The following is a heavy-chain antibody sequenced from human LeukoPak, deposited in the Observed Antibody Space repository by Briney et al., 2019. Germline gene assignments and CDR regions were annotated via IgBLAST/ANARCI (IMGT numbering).Heavy chain of an antibody. Sequence: QSGGSLRLSCAASGFTFSSYSMNWVRQAPGKGLEWVSYISSSSSTIYYADSVKGRFTISRDNAKSSLYLQMNSLRAEDTAVYYCARDRGDGYNLGGFDYWGQGTLVTVSS. CDR2: ISSSSSTI. D-gene: IGHD5-24*01. CDR3: ARDRGDGYNLGGFDY. J-gene: IGHJ4*02. CDR1: GFTFSSYS. V-gene: IGHV3-48*01.